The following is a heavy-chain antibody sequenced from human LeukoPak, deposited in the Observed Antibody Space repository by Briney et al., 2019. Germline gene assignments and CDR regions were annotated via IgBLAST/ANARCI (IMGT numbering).Heavy chain of an antibody. CDR2: IIPIFGTA. CDR3: ARGPPIRGYRYGYDAGYYYSYSMDV. CDR1: GGTFSSYA. D-gene: IGHD5-18*01. V-gene: IGHV1-69*06. J-gene: IGHJ6*03. Sequence: GASVKVSCKASGGTFSSYAISWVRQAPGQGLEWMGGIIPIFGTANYAQKFQGRVTITADKSTSSAYMELSSLRSEDTAVYYCARGPPIRGYRYGYDAGYYYSYSMDVWGKGTTVTIS.